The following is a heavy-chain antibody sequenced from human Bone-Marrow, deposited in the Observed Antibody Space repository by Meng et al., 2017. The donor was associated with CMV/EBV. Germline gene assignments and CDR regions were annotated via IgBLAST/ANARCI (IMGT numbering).Heavy chain of an antibody. V-gene: IGHV3-30*04. Sequence: GGSLRLSCAASGFTFSSYAMHWVRQAPGKGLEWVAVISYDGSNKYYADSVKGRFTISRDNSKNTLYLQMNSLRAEDTAVYYCAKDGWGYGVVNNYFDYWGQGTLVTVSS. CDR3: AKDGWGYGVVNNYFDY. D-gene: IGHD6-19*01. CDR1: GFTFSSYA. J-gene: IGHJ4*02. CDR2: ISYDGSNK.